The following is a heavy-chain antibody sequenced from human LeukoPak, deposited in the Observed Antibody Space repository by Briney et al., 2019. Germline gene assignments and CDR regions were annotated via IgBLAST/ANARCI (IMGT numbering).Heavy chain of an antibody. CDR2: IKQDGSEK. CDR3: AREAVHDFFQYHPWYFDL. CDR1: EFTFRYSY. V-gene: IGHV3-7*01. D-gene: IGHD3-3*01. J-gene: IGHJ2*01. Sequence: GGSLRLSCTAHEFTFRYSYMSWVRQAPGKGLEWVASIKQDGSEKYYVDSVKGRFTISRDNAKNSLFLQMSSLKAEDAAVYYCAREAVHDFFQYHPWYFDLWGRGTLVTVSS.